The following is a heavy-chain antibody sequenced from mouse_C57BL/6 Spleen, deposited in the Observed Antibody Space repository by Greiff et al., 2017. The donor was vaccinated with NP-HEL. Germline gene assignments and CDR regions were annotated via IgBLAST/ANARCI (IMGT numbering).Heavy chain of an antibody. D-gene: IGHD1-1*01. CDR3: ARSPYGPHYFDY. V-gene: IGHV5-17*01. Sequence: EVKVEESGGGLVKPGGSLKLSCAASGFTFSDYGMHWVRQAPEKGLEWVAYISSGSSTIYYADTVKGRFTISRDNAKNTLFLQMTSLRSEDTAMYYCARSPYGPHYFDYWGQGTTLTVSS. J-gene: IGHJ2*01. CDR2: ISSGSSTI. CDR1: GFTFSDYG.